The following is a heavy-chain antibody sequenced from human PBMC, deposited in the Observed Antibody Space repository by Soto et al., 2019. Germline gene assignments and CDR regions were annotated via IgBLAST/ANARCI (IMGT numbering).Heavy chain of an antibody. J-gene: IGHJ4*02. V-gene: IGHV4-59*01. CDR3: ARAPAPLYSSSWYYSDY. D-gene: IGHD6-13*01. CDR1: GPSISSYY. CDR2: IYYSGST. Sequence: SETLSLTCTLSGPSISSYYWSWVRQPPGKGLEWIGYIYYSGSTNYNPSLKSRVTISVDTSKNQFSLKLSSVTAADTAVYYCARAPAPLYSSSWYYSDYWGQGTLVTVSS.